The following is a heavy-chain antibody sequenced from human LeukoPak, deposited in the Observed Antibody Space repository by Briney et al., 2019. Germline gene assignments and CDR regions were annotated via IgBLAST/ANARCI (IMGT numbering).Heavy chain of an antibody. CDR3: ARDGGYRAIDY. CDR2: ISGSGSII. V-gene: IGHV3-48*03. CDR1: GFTFSSSQ. J-gene: IGHJ4*02. D-gene: IGHD5-12*01. Sequence: GGSLRLSCAASGFTFSSSQMNWVRQAPGKGLEWVSYISGSGSIIYYADSVKGRFTISRDNAKNSLYLQMNSLRAEDTAVYYCARDGGYRAIDYWGQGTLVTVSS.